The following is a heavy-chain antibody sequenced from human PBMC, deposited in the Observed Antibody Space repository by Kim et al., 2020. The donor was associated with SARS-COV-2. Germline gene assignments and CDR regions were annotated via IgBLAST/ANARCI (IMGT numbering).Heavy chain of an antibody. CDR3: ARVAARRYSLDY. V-gene: IGHV4-34*01. D-gene: IGHD5-18*01. CDR1: GGSFSGYY. J-gene: IGHJ4*02. CDR2: INHSGST. Sequence: ETLSLTCAVYGGSFSGYYWSWIRQPPGKGLEWIGEINHSGSTNYNPSLKSRVTISVDTSKNQFSLKLSSVTAADTAVYYCARVAARRYSLDYWGQGTLVTVSS.